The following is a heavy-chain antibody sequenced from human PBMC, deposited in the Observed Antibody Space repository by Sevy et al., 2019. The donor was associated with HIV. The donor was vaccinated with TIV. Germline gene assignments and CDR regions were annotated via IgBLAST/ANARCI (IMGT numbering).Heavy chain of an antibody. J-gene: IGHJ6*02. CDR2: IYSGGST. CDR3: ARMSQNYYYGMDV. V-gene: IGHV3-53*01. CDR1: GFTVSRNY. Sequence: GGSLRLSCAASGFTVSRNYMSWVRQAPGKGLEWVSLIYSGGSTYYADSVKGRFTISRDNSKNTLYLQMNSLRAEDTALYDCARMSQNYYYGMDVWGQGTTVTVSS.